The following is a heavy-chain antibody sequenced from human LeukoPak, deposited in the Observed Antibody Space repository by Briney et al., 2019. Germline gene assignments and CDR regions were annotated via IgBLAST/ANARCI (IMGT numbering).Heavy chain of an antibody. J-gene: IGHJ4*02. CDR2: IYYSGST. Sequence: SETLSLTCTVSRGSISGYYWSWIRQPPGKGLEWIGYIYYSGSTNYNPSLKSRVTISIDTSKKQFSLKLSSVTAADTAVCYCARVDYSNPSYWGQGTLVTVSS. V-gene: IGHV4-59*01. CDR3: ARVDYSNPSY. CDR1: RGSISGYY. D-gene: IGHD4-11*01.